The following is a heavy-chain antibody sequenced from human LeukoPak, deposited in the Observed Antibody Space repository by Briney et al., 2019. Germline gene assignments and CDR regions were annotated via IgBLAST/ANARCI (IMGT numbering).Heavy chain of an antibody. CDR2: IYYSGST. Sequence: SETLSLTCAVYGGSFSGYYWGWIRQPPGKGLEWIGSIYYSGSTYYNPSLKSRVTISVDTSKNQFSLKLSSVTAADTAVYYCARPKDYYYGSGRHAFDIWGQGTMVTVSS. V-gene: IGHV4-34*01. J-gene: IGHJ3*02. CDR3: ARPKDYYYGSGRHAFDI. CDR1: GGSFSGYY. D-gene: IGHD3-10*01.